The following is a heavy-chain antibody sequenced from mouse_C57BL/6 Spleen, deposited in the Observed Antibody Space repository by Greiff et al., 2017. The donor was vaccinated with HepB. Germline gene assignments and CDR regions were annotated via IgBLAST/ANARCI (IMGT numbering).Heavy chain of an antibody. CDR1: GYTFTSYW. Sequence: VQLQQPGAELVRPGSSVKLSCKASGYTFTSYWMHWVKQRPIQGLEWIGNIDPSDSETHYNQKFKDKATLTVDKSSSTAYMQLSSLTSEDSAVYYCARGILRPYYFDYWGQGTTLTVSS. CDR2: IDPSDSET. D-gene: IGHD1-2*01. J-gene: IGHJ2*01. V-gene: IGHV1-52*01. CDR3: ARGILRPYYFDY.